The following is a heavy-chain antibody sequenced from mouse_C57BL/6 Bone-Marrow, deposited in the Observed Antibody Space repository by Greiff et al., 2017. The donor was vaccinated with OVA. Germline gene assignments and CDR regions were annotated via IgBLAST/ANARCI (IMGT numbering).Heavy chain of an antibody. CDR2: IWGGGST. Sequence: VQLVESGPGLVAPSQSLSITCTVSGFSLTSYGVDWVRQPPGKGLEWLGVIWGGGSTNYNSALMSRLSISKDNSKSQVSLKMNSLQTEDTAMYYCAKHRIDRGGYRAMDYWGQGTSVTVSS. V-gene: IGHV2-9*01. D-gene: IGHD3-1*01. J-gene: IGHJ4*01. CDR1: GFSLTSYG. CDR3: AKHRIDRGGYRAMDY.